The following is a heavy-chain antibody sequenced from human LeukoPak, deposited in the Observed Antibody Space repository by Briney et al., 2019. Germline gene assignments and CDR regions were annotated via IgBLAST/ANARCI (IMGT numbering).Heavy chain of an antibody. J-gene: IGHJ5*02. CDR3: ARDSGTTGEVKFDP. CDR1: GGSINSY. V-gene: IGHV4-4*07. D-gene: IGHD3-10*01. CDR2: ISGSGTI. Sequence: SETLSLTCTVSGGSINSYWSWIRQPAGKGLEWIGRISGSGTITYNPALQSRLTISIDTSKNQFSLKLMSVTAADTGVYYCARDSGTTGEVKFDPWGQGILVTVSS.